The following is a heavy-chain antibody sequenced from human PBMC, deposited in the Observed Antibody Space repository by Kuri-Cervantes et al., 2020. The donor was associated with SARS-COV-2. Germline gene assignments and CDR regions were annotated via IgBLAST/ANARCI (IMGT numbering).Heavy chain of an antibody. J-gene: IGHJ1*01. Sequence: GSLRLSCAASGFTFSSYSMNWVRQAPGKGLEWVAVISYDGSNKYYADSVKGRFTISRDNSKNTLYLQMNSLRAEDTAVYYCALRYCSSTSCRDQGYFQHWGQGTLVTVSS. CDR2: ISYDGSNK. CDR3: ALRYCSSTSCRDQGYFQH. CDR1: GFTFSSYS. D-gene: IGHD2-2*01. V-gene: IGHV3-30*03.